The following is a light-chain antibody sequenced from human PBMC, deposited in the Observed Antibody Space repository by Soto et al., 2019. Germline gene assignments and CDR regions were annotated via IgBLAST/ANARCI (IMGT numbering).Light chain of an antibody. Sequence: DIQMTQSPSTLSASVGDRVTITCRASQSISGLLAWYQQKPGQAPKLLIYKASGLESGVPSRFSGSGSGTEFTLTINGLQPDDFATYYCQQYNTFWTFGQGTKVDI. CDR2: KAS. CDR3: QQYNTFWT. J-gene: IGKJ1*01. V-gene: IGKV1-5*03. CDR1: QSISGL.